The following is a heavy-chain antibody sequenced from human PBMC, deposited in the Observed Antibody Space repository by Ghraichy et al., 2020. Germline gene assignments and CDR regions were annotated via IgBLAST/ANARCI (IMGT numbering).Heavy chain of an antibody. CDR1: GGSISSGGYS. J-gene: IGHJ5*02. CDR3: ARGSSMVRGVISLGRYNWFDP. Sequence: TLSLTCAVSGGSISSGGYSWSWIRQPPGKGLEWIGYIYHSGSTYYNPSLKSRVTISVDRSKNQFSLKLSSVTAADTAVYYCARGSSMVRGVISLGRYNWFDPWGQGTLVTVSS. D-gene: IGHD3-10*01. CDR2: IYHSGST. V-gene: IGHV4-30-2*01.